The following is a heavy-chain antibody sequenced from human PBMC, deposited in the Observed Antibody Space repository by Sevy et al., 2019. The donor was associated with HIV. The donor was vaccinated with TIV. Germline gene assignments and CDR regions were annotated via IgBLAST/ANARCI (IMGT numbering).Heavy chain of an antibody. CDR2: INHDGSEE. V-gene: IGHV3-7*01. D-gene: IGHD3-16*01. CDR1: GFTFRTYA. CDR3: ARTGSYADTYYYYYAMDV. Sequence: GGSLRLSCAASGFTFRTYAFHWVRQAPGKGLEWVANINHDGSEENYVDSVKGRFTICRDNAKNSLFLPLNSLRAEDTSVYYCARTGSYADTYYYYYAMDVWGQGATVTVSS. J-gene: IGHJ6*02.